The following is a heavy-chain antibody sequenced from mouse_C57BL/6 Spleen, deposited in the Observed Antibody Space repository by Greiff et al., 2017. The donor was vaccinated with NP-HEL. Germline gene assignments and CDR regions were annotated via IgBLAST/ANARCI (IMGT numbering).Heavy chain of an antibody. Sequence: VQLQQPGAELVRPGSSVKLSCKASGYTFTSYWMHWVKQRPIQGLEWIGNIDPSDSETHYNQKFKDKATLTVDKSSSTAYMQLSSLTSEDSAVYYCARSDYYGSTKYSYARDYWGQGTSVTVSS. J-gene: IGHJ4*01. CDR1: GYTFTSYW. CDR2: IDPSDSET. D-gene: IGHD1-1*01. V-gene: IGHV1-52*01. CDR3: ARSDYYGSTKYSYARDY.